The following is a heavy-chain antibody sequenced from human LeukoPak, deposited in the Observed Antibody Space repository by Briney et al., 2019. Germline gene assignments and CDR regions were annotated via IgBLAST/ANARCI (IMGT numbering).Heavy chain of an antibody. Sequence: GGSLRLSCAAPGFTFRSYAMSWVRQTPGKGLEWVSSIIAIGVSTYYADSVKGRFTISRDNSTNTLDLQMNSLVAEDTAGYYCAKNRKIFDYWGQGTQVIVSS. CDR3: AKNRKIFDY. CDR2: IIAIGVST. CDR1: GFTFRSYA. J-gene: IGHJ4*02. V-gene: IGHV3-23*01.